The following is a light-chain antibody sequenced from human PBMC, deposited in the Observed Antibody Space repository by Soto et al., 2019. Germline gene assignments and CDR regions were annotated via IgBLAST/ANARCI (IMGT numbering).Light chain of an antibody. CDR3: SSYAGTHGV. J-gene: IGLJ1*01. CDR1: SSDVGGYNY. V-gene: IGLV2-8*01. Sequence: QSVLTQPPSASGSPGQSVTVSCTGTSSDVGGYNYVSWYQQHPDKAPKLMIYDVSKRPSGVPDRFSGSKSGNTASLIVSGLQAEDEADYYCSSYAGTHGVFGTGTRSPS. CDR2: DVS.